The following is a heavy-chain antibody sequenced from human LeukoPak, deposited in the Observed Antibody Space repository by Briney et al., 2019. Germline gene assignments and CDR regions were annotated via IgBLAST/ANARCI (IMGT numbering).Heavy chain of an antibody. D-gene: IGHD6-19*01. CDR1: GFTFSSYG. CDR3: ARVRSSGWSGFDY. CDR2: ISSSSSYI. V-gene: IGHV3-21*01. Sequence: PGGSLRLSCAASGFTFSSYGLHWVRQAPGKGLEWVSSISSSSSYIYYADSVKGRFTISRDNAKNSLYLQMNSLRAEDTAVYYCARVRSSGWSGFDYWGQGTLVTVSS. J-gene: IGHJ4*02.